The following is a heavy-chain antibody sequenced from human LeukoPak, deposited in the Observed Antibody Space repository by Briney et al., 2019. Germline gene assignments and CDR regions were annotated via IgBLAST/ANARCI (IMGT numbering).Heavy chain of an antibody. CDR1: GASISSYY. D-gene: IGHD3-10*01. V-gene: IGHV4-34*01. CDR3: ARATMVRGVLGDY. CDR2: VNHSGST. J-gene: IGHJ4*02. Sequence: SETLSLTCTVSGASISSYYWSWIRQPPGKGLEWIGEVNHSGSTNYNPSLKSRVTISVDTSKNQFSLKLSSVTAADTAVYYCARATMVRGVLGDYWGQGTLVTVSS.